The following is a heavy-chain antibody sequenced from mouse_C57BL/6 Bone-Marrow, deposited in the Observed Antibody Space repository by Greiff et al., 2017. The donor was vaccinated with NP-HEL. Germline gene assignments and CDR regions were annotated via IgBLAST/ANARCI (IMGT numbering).Heavy chain of an antibody. Sequence: ESGPGLVKPSQSLSLTCSVTGYSITSGYYWNWIRQFPGNKLEWMGYISYDGSNNYNPSLKNRISITRDTSKNQFFLKLNTVTTEDTATYYCARRCVYYCYWYCDVWGTGTTVTVSS. J-gene: IGHJ1*03. D-gene: IGHD1-1*01. CDR2: ISYDGSN. CDR3: ARRCVYYCYWYCDV. CDR1: GYSITSGYY. V-gene: IGHV3-6*01.